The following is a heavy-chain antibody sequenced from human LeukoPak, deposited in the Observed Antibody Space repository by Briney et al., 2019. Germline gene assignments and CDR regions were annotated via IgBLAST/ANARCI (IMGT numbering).Heavy chain of an antibody. J-gene: IGHJ6*03. CDR2: INHSGST. CDR3: ARGGRPYCSGGSCYSPYYYYYMDV. Sequence: SETLSLTCTVSGYSISSGYYWGWIRQPPGKGLEWIGEINHSGSTNYNPSLKSRVTISVDTSKNQFSLKLSSVTAADTAVYYCARGGRPYCSGGSCYSPYYYYYMDVWGKGTTVTVSS. D-gene: IGHD2-15*01. V-gene: IGHV4-38-2*02. CDR1: GYSISSGYY.